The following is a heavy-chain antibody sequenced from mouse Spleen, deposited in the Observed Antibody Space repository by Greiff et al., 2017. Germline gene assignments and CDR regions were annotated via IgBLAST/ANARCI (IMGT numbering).Heavy chain of an antibody. CDR3: AIYYDYARDAMDY. D-gene: IGHD2-4*01. CDR1: GYTFTSYW. J-gene: IGHJ4*01. CDR2: INPSSGYT. Sequence: VQLQQSGAELAKPGASVKLSCKASGYTFTSYWMHWVKQRPGQGLEWIGYINPSSGYTKYNQKFKDKATLTADKSSSTAYMQLSSLTYEDSAVYYCAIYYDYARDAMDYWGQGTSVTVSS. V-gene: IGHV1-7*01.